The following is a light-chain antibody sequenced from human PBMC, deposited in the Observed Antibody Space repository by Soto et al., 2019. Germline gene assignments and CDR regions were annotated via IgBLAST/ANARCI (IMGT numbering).Light chain of an antibody. J-gene: IGKJ1*01. CDR1: QSVLHSSNNKNY. V-gene: IGKV4-1*01. CDR2: WAS. CDR3: QQYYSIPPT. Sequence: DIAMTQSVDSLAVSLGERATINCKSSQSVLHSSNNKNYLTWYQQKPGQPPKLLIYWASTRESGVPDRFSGSGSGTDFTLTISGLQAEDVAVYYCQQYYSIPPTFGQGTKVEIK.